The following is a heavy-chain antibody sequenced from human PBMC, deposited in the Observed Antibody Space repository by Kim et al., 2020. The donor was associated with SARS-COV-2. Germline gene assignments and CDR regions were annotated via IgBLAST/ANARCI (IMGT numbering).Heavy chain of an antibody. CDR1: GFNLSSHV. CDR2: IIGIGT. CDR3: AKNIIGSGWQFDY. D-gene: IGHD3-3*01. V-gene: IGHV3-23*01. Sequence: GGSLRLSCAASGFNLSSHVMVWVRQAPGKGLEWVSGIIGIGTYYADSMKGRFTISRDISKNTLYLQVNSLRAEDTAVYYCAKNIIGSGWQFDYWGRGTLVTVSS. J-gene: IGHJ4*02.